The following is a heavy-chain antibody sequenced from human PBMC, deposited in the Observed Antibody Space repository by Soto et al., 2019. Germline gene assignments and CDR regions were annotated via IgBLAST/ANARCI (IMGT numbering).Heavy chain of an antibody. V-gene: IGHV3-30-3*01. J-gene: IGHJ4*02. CDR1: GFTFSSYA. CDR3: ASPFLGYCSGGSCPDHYFDY. D-gene: IGHD2-15*01. Sequence: GGSLRLSCAASGFTFSSYAMHWVRQAPGKGLEWVAVISYDGSNKYYADSVKGRFTISRDNSKNTLYLQMNSLRAEDTAVYYCASPFLGYCSGGSCPDHYFDYWGQGTLVT. CDR2: ISYDGSNK.